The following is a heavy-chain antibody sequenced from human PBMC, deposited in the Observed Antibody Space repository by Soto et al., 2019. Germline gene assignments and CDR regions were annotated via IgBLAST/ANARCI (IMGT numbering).Heavy chain of an antibody. V-gene: IGHV3-30-3*01. CDR2: ISYDGSNK. Sequence: QVQLVESGGGVVQPGRSLRLSCAASGFTFSSYAMHWVRQAPGKGLEWVAVISYDGSNKYYADSVKGRFTISRDNSKNTLYLQMNSLRAEDTAVYYCARVMGAVVRNWYFDLWGRGTLDTVSS. CDR1: GFTFSSYA. CDR3: ARVMGAVVRNWYFDL. D-gene: IGHD2-15*01. J-gene: IGHJ2*01.